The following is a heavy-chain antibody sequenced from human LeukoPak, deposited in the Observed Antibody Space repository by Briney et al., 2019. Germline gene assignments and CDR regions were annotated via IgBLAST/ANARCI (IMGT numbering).Heavy chain of an antibody. V-gene: IGHV1-69*13. D-gene: IGHD6-13*01. J-gene: IGHJ5*02. CDR3: ARDRASPRIAAAETWFDP. CDR1: GYTFTSYG. CDR2: IIPIFGTA. Sequence: ASVKVSCKASGYTFTSYGISWVRQAPGQGLEWMGGIIPIFGTANYAQKFQGRVTITADESTSTAYMELSSLRSEDTAVYYCARDRASPRIAAAETWFDPWGQGTLVTVSS.